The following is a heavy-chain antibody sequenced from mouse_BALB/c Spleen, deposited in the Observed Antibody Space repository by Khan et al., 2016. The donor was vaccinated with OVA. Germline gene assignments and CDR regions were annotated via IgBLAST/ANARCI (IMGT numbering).Heavy chain of an antibody. CDR3: ARSTYKYAFAY. CDR1: GDSITSGY. V-gene: IGHV3-8*02. CDR2: MIYTGYT. D-gene: IGHD2-14*01. Sequence: EVKLEESGPSLVKPSQTLSLTCSVTGDSITSGYWSWIRKFPGNKLEYMGYMIYTGYTDYNPSLKSRIAITRHTSKNQYYLQLNSVNAEDTATYXCARSTYKYAFAYWGQGTLVHCLC. J-gene: IGHJ3*01.